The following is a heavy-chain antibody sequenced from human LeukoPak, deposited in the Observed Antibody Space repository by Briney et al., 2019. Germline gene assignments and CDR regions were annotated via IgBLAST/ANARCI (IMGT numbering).Heavy chain of an antibody. CDR3: AKDPQFGELLSVWFDP. CDR2: ISYDGSNK. V-gene: IGHV3-30*18. CDR1: GFTFSSYG. Sequence: GRSLRLSCAASGFTFSSYGMHWVRQAPGKGLEWVAVISYDGSNKYYADSVKGRFTISRDNSKNTLYLQMNSLRAEDTAVYYCAKDPQFGELLSVWFDPWGQGTLVTVSS. J-gene: IGHJ5*02. D-gene: IGHD3-10*01.